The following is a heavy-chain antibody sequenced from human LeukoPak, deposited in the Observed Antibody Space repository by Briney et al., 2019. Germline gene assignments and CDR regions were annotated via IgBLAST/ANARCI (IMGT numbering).Heavy chain of an antibody. Sequence: PSETLSLTCAVYGGSFSGYYWSWIRQPPGKGLEWIGEINQSGSTNYNPSLKSRVTISVDTSKNQFSLKLSSVTAADTAVYFCARGPPTDYYDSSGFYYVFDYWGQGTLVSVST. CDR2: INQSGST. CDR1: GGSFSGYY. V-gene: IGHV4-34*01. CDR3: ARGPPTDYYDSSGFYYVFDY. J-gene: IGHJ4*02. D-gene: IGHD3-22*01.